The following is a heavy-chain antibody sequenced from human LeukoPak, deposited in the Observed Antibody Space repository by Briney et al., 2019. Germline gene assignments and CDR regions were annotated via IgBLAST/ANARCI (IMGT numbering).Heavy chain of an antibody. J-gene: IGHJ4*02. CDR1: GGSFSGYY. CDR3: ARSTRGYSYPH. CDR2: IYYSGST. V-gene: IGHV4-59*01. D-gene: IGHD5-18*01. Sequence: SSETLSLTCAVYGGSFSGYYWSWIRQPPGKGLEWIGYIYYSGSTNYNPSLKSRVTISVDTSKNQFSLKLSSVTAADTAVYYCARSTRGYSYPHWGQGTLVTVSS.